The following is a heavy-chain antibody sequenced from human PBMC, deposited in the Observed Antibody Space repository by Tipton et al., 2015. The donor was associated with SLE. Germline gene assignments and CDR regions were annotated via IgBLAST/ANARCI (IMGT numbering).Heavy chain of an antibody. CDR1: GGSFTGYY. CDR2: INHAGST. D-gene: IGHD3-10*01. CDR3: AGIASYYNYYYFDY. Sequence: TLSLTCAVYGGSFTGYYWSWIRQPPGKGLEWIGEINHAGSTNYNPSLSSRYTILVDTSKNQFSLEVTSVTAADTAVYYCAGIASYYNYYYFDYWGQGALVTVSS. V-gene: IGHV4-34*01. J-gene: IGHJ4*02.